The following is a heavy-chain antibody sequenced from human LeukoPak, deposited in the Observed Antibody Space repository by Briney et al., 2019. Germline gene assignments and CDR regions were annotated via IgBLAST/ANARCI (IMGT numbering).Heavy chain of an antibody. CDR3: AKAMGSRSGYAIDY. CDR1: GFTFDDYA. J-gene: IGHJ4*02. Sequence: SLRLSCAASGFTFDDYAMHWVRQAPGKGLEWVSGISWNSGSMGYADSVKGRFTISRDNAKNSLYLQMNSLRAEDTALYYCAKAMGSRSGYAIDYWGQGTLVTVSS. CDR2: ISWNSGSM. V-gene: IGHV3-9*01. D-gene: IGHD5-12*01.